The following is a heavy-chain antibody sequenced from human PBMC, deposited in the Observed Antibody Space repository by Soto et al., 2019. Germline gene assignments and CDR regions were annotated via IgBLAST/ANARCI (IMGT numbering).Heavy chain of an antibody. V-gene: IGHV3-23*01. CDR1: GFTFSNYA. CDR3: AKNEYRLNDAFDI. D-gene: IGHD4-4*01. Sequence: LRLSCAASGFTFSNYAMNWVRQAPGKGLEWVSGTSGTGDSTYYADSVKGRSAISRDNSKNTVSLQMNSLRAEDTAVYYCAKNEYRLNDAFDIWGQGTMVTVS. CDR2: TSGTGDST. J-gene: IGHJ3*02.